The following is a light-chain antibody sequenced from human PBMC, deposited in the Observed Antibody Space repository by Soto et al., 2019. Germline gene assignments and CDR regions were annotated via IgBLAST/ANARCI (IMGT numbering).Light chain of an antibody. CDR1: SSDVGTFNL. CDR3: CSYAGTRTSWV. CDR2: EAA. V-gene: IGLV2-23*01. Sequence: QSALTQPASVSGSPGQSITISCTGTSSDVGTFNLVSWFQQHPGKAPKLLIYEAAKRPSGVSNRFSGSKSGNTASLTISGFQAEDEADYYCCSYAGTRTSWVFGTGTKLTVL. J-gene: IGLJ1*01.